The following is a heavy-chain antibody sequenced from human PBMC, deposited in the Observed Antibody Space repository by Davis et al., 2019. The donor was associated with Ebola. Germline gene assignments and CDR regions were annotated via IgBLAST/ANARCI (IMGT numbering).Heavy chain of an antibody. D-gene: IGHD5-18*01. CDR3: ARGWLRGGMDV. J-gene: IGHJ6*02. CDR2: TYYKSKWYN. CDR1: GDSASTVG. V-gene: IGHV6-1*01. Sequence: PSETLSPTCALSGDSASTVGWNWIRQSPSRGLEWLGRTYYKSKWYNDYAASVKSRITINPDTSKNQFTLQLTSVTPEDTALYYCARGWLRGGMDVWGEGTTVTV.